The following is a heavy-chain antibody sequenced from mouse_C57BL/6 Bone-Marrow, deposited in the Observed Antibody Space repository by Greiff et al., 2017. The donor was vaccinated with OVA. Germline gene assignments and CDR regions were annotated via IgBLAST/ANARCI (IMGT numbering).Heavy chain of an antibody. Sequence: VQLQQPGAELVRPGTSVKLSCKASGYTFTSYWMHWVKQRPGQGLEWIGVIDPSDSYTNYNQKFKGKATLTVDTSSSTAYMQLSSLTSEDSAVYYCARRGFDVWGTGTTVTVSS. V-gene: IGHV1-59*01. CDR2: IDPSDSYT. J-gene: IGHJ1*03. CDR1: GYTFTSYW. CDR3: ARRGFDV.